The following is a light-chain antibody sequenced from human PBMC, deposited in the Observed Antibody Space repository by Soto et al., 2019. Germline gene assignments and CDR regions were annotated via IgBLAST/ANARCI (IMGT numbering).Light chain of an antibody. CDR3: QTYDGSLRDYV. J-gene: IGLJ1*01. V-gene: IGLV1-40*01. CDR2: NNY. CDR1: SSNIGAGFK. Sequence: QSALTQPPSLSGAPGQTVTISCTGSSSNIGAGFKVHWYQQLPETAPTLLIFNNYNRPSGVSDRFSGSNSGTSASLAITGLQASDEAAYYCQTYDGSLRDYVFGTGTKVTVL.